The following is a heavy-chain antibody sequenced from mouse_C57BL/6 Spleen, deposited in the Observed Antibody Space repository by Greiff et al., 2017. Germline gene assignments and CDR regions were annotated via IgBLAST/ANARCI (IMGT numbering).Heavy chain of an antibody. Sequence: VQLQQSGAELVRPGTSVKVSCKASGYAFTNYLIEWVKQRPGQGLEWIGVINPGSGGTNYNEKFKGKATLTADKSSSTAYTQLSSLTSEDSAVYFCARGPYYSNYYAMDYWGQGTSVTVSS. CDR3: ARGPYYSNYYAMDY. CDR2: INPGSGGT. V-gene: IGHV1-54*01. CDR1: GYAFTNYL. D-gene: IGHD2-5*01. J-gene: IGHJ4*01.